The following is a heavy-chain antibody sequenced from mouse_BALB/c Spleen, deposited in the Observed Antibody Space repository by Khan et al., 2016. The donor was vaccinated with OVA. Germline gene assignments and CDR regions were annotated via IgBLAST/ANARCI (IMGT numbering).Heavy chain of an antibody. D-gene: IGHD1-1*01. CDR1: GFTFSTYG. CDR2: ISSGGSYT. CDR3: ARLAYYYNSEGFAY. J-gene: IGHJ3*01. V-gene: IGHV5-6*01. Sequence: EVELVESGGDLVKPGGSLKLSCAASGFTFSTYGMSWVRQTPDKRLEWVATISSGGSYTYYPDNVTGRFTISRDNAKNTLYLQMSSLKSEDTAMYYCARLAYYYNSEGFAYWGQGTLVTVSA.